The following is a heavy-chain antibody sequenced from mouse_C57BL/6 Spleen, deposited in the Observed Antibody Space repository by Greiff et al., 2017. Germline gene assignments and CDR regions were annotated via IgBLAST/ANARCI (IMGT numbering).Heavy chain of an antibody. V-gene: IGHV1-82*01. CDR1: GYAFSSSW. D-gene: IGHD4-1*01. CDR3: ARRALTAYYAMDY. CDR2: IYPGDGDT. Sequence: QVQLQQSGPELVKPGASVKISCKASGYAFSSSWMNWVKQRPGKGLEWIGRIYPGDGDTNYNGKFKGKATLTADKSSSTAYMQLSSLTSEDSAVYFCARRALTAYYAMDYWGQGTSVTVSS. J-gene: IGHJ4*01.